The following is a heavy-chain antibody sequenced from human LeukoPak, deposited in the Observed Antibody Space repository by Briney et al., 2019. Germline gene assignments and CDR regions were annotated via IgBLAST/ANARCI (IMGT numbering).Heavy chain of an antibody. Sequence: SETLSLTCTVSGGSISSYYWSWIRQPPGKGLEWIGYIYYSGSTNYNPSLKSRVTISVDTSKNQFSLKLSSVTAADTAVYYCAGDGSSSWYRYFDYWGQGTLVTVSS. CDR3: AGDGSSSWYRYFDY. CDR2: IYYSGST. J-gene: IGHJ4*02. CDR1: GGSISSYY. V-gene: IGHV4-59*01. D-gene: IGHD6-13*01.